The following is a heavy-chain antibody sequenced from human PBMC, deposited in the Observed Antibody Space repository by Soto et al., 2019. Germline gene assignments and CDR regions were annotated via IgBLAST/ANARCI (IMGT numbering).Heavy chain of an antibody. CDR1: GGSISSRSHY. J-gene: IGHJ4*02. CDR3: ATADGFGVVTPFFEY. D-gene: IGHD3-3*01. Sequence: QLQLQESGPGLVKPSETLSLTRTVSGGSISSRSHYWGWIRQSPGKHLEWIGSSYYRGNTHYNPSLKTRVTISVDTSKNQVSLRVYSVTAADTAVYYCATADGFGVVTPFFEYWGQGIVVTVST. V-gene: IGHV4-39*01. CDR2: SYYRGNT.